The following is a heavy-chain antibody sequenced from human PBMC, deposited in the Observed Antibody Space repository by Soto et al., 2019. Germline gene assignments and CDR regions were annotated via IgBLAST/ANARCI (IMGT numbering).Heavy chain of an antibody. CDR1: GFNFKKLA. J-gene: IGHJ4*02. V-gene: IGHV3-23*01. Sequence: EVQLLESGGGVVQPGGSLRLSCVASGFNFKKLAMAWVRQAPGEGLEWVSGISCCGGSTSYADSVKGRFSTARDDSKNTLSLQMNGLRVEDTAQYFCAKADGEQWLIPHLDNWGQGTLVTVS. D-gene: IGHD6-19*01. CDR2: ISCCGGST. CDR3: AKADGEQWLIPHLDN.